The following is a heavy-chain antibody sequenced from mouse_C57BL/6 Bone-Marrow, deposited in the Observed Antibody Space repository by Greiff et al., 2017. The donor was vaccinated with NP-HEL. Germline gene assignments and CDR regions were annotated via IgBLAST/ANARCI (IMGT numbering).Heavy chain of an antibody. CDR1: GYTFTSYW. J-gene: IGHJ2*01. V-gene: IGHV1-61*01. D-gene: IGHD1-1*01. CDR2: IYPSDSET. Sequence: VQLQQPGAELVRPGSSVKLSCKASGYTFTSYWMDWVKQRPGQGLEWIGNIYPSDSETHYNQKFKDKATLTVDKSSSTAYMQLSSLTSEDSAVYYCASCYGSSYGEYYFDYWGQGTTLTVSS. CDR3: ASCYGSSYGEYYFDY.